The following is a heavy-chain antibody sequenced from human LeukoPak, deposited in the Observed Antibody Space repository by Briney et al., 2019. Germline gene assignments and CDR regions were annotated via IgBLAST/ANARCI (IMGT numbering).Heavy chain of an antibody. D-gene: IGHD6-19*01. V-gene: IGHV4-39*01. CDR1: GGSISSSSYY. CDR3: ARHLAVAGHFDY. Sequence: SETLSLTCTVSGGSISSSSYYWGWIRQPPGKGLEWIGSIYYSGSTYYNPSLKSRVTISVDTSKNQFSLKLSSVTAADTAVYYCARHLAVAGHFDYWGQGTLVTVSS. J-gene: IGHJ4*02. CDR2: IYYSGST.